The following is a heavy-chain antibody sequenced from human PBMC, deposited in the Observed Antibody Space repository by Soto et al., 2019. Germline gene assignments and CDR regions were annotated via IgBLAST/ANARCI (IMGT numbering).Heavy chain of an antibody. CDR3: ARTFDCSSTSCLHYYYCMDV. D-gene: IGHD2-2*01. CDR2: IIPIFGTA. Sequence: QVQLVQSGAEVKKPGSSVKVSCKASGGTFSSYAISWVRQAPGQGLEWMGGIIPIFGTANYAQKFQRRVTITADESTSTAYMELSSLRSEDTAVYYCARTFDCSSTSCLHYYYCMDVWGQGTTVTVSS. V-gene: IGHV1-69*01. CDR1: GGTFSSYA. J-gene: IGHJ6*01.